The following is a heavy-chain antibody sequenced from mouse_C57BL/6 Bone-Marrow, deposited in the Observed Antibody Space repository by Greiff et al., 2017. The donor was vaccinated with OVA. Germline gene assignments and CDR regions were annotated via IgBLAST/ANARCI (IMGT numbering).Heavy chain of an antibody. CDR2: IHPNSGST. Sequence: QVQLQQPGAELVKPGASVKLSCKASGYTFTSYWMHWVKQRPGQGLEWIGMIHPNSGSTNYNEKFKSKATLTVDKSSSTAYMQLSSLTSEDSAVYYCARVGFYYDYDGPWFAYWGQGTLVTVSA. V-gene: IGHV1-64*01. J-gene: IGHJ3*01. CDR3: ARVGFYYDYDGPWFAY. D-gene: IGHD2-4*01. CDR1: GYTFTSYW.